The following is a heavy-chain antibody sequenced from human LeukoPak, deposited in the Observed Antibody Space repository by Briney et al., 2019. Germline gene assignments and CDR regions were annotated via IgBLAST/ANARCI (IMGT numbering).Heavy chain of an antibody. CDR3: AKERGTGSFHDFDY. D-gene: IGHD1-26*01. Sequence: GGSLRLSCATSGFTYSNFGMNWVRQAPGKGLQWVAFISYDGKDKYYSDSVKGRITISRDNSKSTLYVQMNSLRAEDTALYYCAKERGTGSFHDFDYWGQGTLVTVSS. V-gene: IGHV3-30*02. J-gene: IGHJ4*02. CDR2: ISYDGKDK. CDR1: GFTYSNFG.